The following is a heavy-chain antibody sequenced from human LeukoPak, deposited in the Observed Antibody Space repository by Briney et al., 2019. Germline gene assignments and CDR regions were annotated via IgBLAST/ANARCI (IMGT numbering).Heavy chain of an antibody. CDR1: GGFLCRYY. CDR3: ARGKRYSSSWYGNWFGP. D-gene: IGHD6-13*01. Sequence: SETLSLTCTVSGGFLCRYYGRWLRQSPGKGREWIGYIYYSGSTNYNPSLKSRVTISVDTSKNPFSLKLSSVTAADTAVYYCARGKRYSSSWYGNWFGPWGQGTLVTVSS. V-gene: IGHV4-59*01. J-gene: IGHJ5*02. CDR2: IYYSGST.